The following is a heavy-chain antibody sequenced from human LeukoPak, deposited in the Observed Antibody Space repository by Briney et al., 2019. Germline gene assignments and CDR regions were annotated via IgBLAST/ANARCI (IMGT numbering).Heavy chain of an antibody. V-gene: IGHV3-74*03. CDR2: INSDGSST. CDR1: GFTFSRYW. D-gene: IGHD3-10*01. Sequence: PGGSLRLSCAASGFTFSRYWMQWVRQAPGQGLVWLSHINSDGSSTTYADSVRGRFTTSRDNAKNTLYLQMNSLRAEDTPVYYCVRDNYGVDYWGQGTLVTVSS. J-gene: IGHJ4*02. CDR3: VRDNYGVDY.